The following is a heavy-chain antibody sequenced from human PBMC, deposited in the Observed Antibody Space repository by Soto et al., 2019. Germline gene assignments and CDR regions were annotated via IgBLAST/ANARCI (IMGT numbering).Heavy chain of an antibody. CDR1: GGSISSYY. J-gene: IGHJ4*02. CDR3: ARINYSYGYPVDY. CDR2: IYYSGST. V-gene: IGHV4-59*01. Sequence: SETLSLTCTVSGGSISSYYWSWIRQPPGKGLEWIGYIYYSGSTNYNPSLKSRVTISVDTSKNQFSLKLSSVTAADTAVYHCARINYSYGYPVDYWGQGTLVTVSS. D-gene: IGHD5-18*01.